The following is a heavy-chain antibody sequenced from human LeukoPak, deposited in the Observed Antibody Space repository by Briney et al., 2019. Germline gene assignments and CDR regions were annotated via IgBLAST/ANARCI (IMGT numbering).Heavy chain of an antibody. CDR1: GGTFSSYA. D-gene: IGHD6-19*01. CDR2: IIPIFGTA. Sequence: ASVKVSCKASGGTFSSYAISWVRQAPGQGLEWMGGIIPIFGTANYAQKFQGRVTITADESTSTAYMELSSLRSEDTAVYYCARDPPPHYSSGWYGAFDIWGQGTMVTVSS. V-gene: IGHV1-69*13. J-gene: IGHJ3*02. CDR3: ARDPPPHYSSGWYGAFDI.